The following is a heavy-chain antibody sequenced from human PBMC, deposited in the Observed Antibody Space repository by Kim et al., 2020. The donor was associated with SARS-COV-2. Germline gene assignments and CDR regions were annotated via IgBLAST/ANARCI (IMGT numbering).Heavy chain of an antibody. CDR2: IYHNVRT. D-gene: IGHD1-26*01. V-gene: IGHV4-61*01. Sequence: SETLSLTCTVSGDSVSSNSYYWSWIRQPPGKGLEWIGYIYHNVRTNYNPSLKSRVTVSVDTSKNQFSLRLRSVTAADTAVYYCARVGLYSGSYYFDFWGQGTLVTVSS. CDR1: GDSVSSNSYY. J-gene: IGHJ4*02. CDR3: ARVGLYSGSYYFDF.